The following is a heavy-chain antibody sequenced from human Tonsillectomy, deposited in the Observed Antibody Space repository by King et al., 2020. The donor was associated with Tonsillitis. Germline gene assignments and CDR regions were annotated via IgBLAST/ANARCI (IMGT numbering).Heavy chain of an antibody. CDR3: AKAGTFDSNYLYFDS. Sequence: VQLQESGPGLVKPSQTLSLTCTVSGGSISGGVSYWTWIRQHPGKGLEWIGYIHYSGSTYYNPSLKSRVTISVDRSKKQFSLRLSSVTAADTAVYYCAKAGTFDSNYLYFDSWGPGTLVTVSS. V-gene: IGHV4-31*03. J-gene: IGHJ4*02. CDR2: IHYSGST. D-gene: IGHD4-11*01. CDR1: GGSISGGVSY.